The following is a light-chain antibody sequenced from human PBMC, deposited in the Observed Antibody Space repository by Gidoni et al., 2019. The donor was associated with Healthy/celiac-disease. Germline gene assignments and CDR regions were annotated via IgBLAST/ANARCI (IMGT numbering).Light chain of an antibody. V-gene: IGLV1-44*01. CDR1: SSNIGSNT. J-gene: IGLJ1*01. CDR3: AAWDDSLNGFV. CDR2: SNN. Sequence: QSVLTQPPSPSGTPGQRVIISCSGSSSNIGSNTVNWYQQLPGTAPKLLIYSNNQRPSGVPDRFSGSKSGTSASLAISGLQSEDEADYYCAAWDDSLNGFVFGTGTKLTVL.